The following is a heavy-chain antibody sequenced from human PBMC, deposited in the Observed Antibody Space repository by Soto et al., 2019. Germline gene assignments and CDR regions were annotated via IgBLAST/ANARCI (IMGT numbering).Heavy chain of an antibody. J-gene: IGHJ4*02. CDR2: IYPGDSDT. CDR1: GDIFNIYW. V-gene: IGHV5-51*01. Sequence: PGESLKISCKISGDIFNIYWIGWVRQKPGKGLEWMGLIYPGDSDTTYSPSFQGHVTISRDNAKNSLYLQMNSLRAEDTAVYYCARYFRGSGRYFFDHWGQGTLVTVSS. D-gene: IGHD6-19*01. CDR3: ARYFRGSGRYFFDH.